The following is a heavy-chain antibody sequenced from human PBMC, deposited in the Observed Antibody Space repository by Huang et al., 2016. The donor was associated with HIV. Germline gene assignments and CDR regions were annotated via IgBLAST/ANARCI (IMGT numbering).Heavy chain of an antibody. Sequence: QVQLLQSGAEVKKPGSSVKVSCKASGGPFRSYSIAWVRQAPGQGLEWMASLRPDFDSPNDAQKLQGRVRVTADEATSTVYMELRDLRPDDTAVYFCARGSLEYSVSSSLDYWGQGTHVTVSS. V-gene: IGHV1-69*13. CDR3: ARGSLEYSVSSSLDY. J-gene: IGHJ4*02. D-gene: IGHD4-4*01. CDR2: LRPDFDSP. CDR1: GGPFRSYS.